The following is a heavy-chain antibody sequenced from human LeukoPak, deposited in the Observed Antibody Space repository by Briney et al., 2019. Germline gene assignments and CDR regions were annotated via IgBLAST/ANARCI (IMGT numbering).Heavy chain of an antibody. CDR1: GFTFSRYC. CDR2: IKQDRSEK. D-gene: IGHD3-10*01. Sequence: PGGSLRLSCAASGFTFSRYCMSWVRQAPGKGLEWVANIKQDRSEKYYVDSVKGRLTISRDNAKNSLYLQMSSLRAEDTAVYYCARGSLVHYYGSGSYRIRAGFDSWGQGTLVTVSS. V-gene: IGHV3-7*01. J-gene: IGHJ4*02. CDR3: ARGSLVHYYGSGSYRIRAGFDS.